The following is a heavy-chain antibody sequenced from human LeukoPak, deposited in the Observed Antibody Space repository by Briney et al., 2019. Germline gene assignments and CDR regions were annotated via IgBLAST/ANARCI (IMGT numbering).Heavy chain of an antibody. CDR2: INHSGST. J-gene: IGHJ4*02. Sequence: SETLSLPCAVYGGSFSGYYWSWIRQPPGKGLEWSGEINHSGSTHYNPSPKSRVTISVDTSKNQFSLKLSSVTAADTAVYYCARGRDSSGGLGYWGQGTLVTVSS. CDR3: ARGRDSSGGLGY. V-gene: IGHV4-34*01. D-gene: IGHD3-22*01. CDR1: GGSFSGYY.